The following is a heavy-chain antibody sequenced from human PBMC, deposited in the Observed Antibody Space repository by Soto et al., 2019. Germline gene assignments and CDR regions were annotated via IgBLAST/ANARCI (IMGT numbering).Heavy chain of an antibody. CDR3: ASHTYGDPHYYYYGMDV. Sequence: EVQLVESGGGLVQPGGSLRLSCAASGFTFSSYSMNWVRQAPGKGLEWVSYISSSSSTIYYADSVKGRFTISRDNAKNSLYLQRNSLRDEDTAVYYCASHTYGDPHYYYYGMDVWGQGTTVTVSS. CDR1: GFTFSSYS. D-gene: IGHD4-17*01. V-gene: IGHV3-48*02. CDR2: ISSSSSTI. J-gene: IGHJ6*02.